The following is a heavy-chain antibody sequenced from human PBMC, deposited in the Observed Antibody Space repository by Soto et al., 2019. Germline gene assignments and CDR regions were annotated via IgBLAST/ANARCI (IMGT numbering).Heavy chain of an antibody. V-gene: IGHV4-59*01. CDR2: IYYSGST. D-gene: IGHD3-10*01. CDR3: ARGGSGSHSLQYYYYYMDV. CDR1: GGSISSYY. J-gene: IGHJ6*03. Sequence: SETLSLTCTVSGGSISSYYWSWIRQPPGKGLEWIGYIYYSGSTNYNPSLKSRVTISVDTSKNQFSLKLSSVTAADTAVYYCARGGSGSHSLQYYYYYMDVWGKGTTVTVSS.